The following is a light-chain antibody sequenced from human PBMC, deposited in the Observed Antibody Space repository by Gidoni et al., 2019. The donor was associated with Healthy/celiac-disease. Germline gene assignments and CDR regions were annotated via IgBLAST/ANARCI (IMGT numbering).Light chain of an antibody. CDR1: KLGDKY. CDR2: QDS. Sequence: SYELTQPPPVSVSPGQTASITCSGDKLGDKYACWYQQKPGQSPVLVIYQDSKRPSGIPERFSGSNSENTATLTISGTQATDEADYYCQAWDSSTVVFGGGTKLTVL. CDR3: QAWDSSTVV. J-gene: IGLJ2*01. V-gene: IGLV3-1*01.